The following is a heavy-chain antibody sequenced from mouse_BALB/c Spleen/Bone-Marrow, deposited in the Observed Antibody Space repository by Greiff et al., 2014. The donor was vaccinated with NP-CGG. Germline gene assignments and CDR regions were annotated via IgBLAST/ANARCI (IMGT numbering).Heavy chain of an antibody. D-gene: IGHD1-1*02. V-gene: IGHV1S81*02. CDR3: TLWCYAMDY. CDR1: GYTFTSYY. Sequence: VQLQQSGAELVKPGASVKLSCKASGYTFTSYYMYWVKQRPGQGLEWIGEINPSNGGTNFNEKFKSKATLTVDKSSSTAYMQLSSLTSEDSAAYYCTLWCYAMDYWGQGTSVTVSS. J-gene: IGHJ4*01. CDR2: INPSNGGT.